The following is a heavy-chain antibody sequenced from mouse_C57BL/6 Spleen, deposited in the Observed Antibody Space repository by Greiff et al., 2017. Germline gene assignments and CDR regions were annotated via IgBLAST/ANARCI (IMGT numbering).Heavy chain of an antibody. CDR2: IGPGSGST. J-gene: IGHJ3*01. Sequence: QVQLQQSGAELVRPGASVKISCKASGYTFTNYCINWVKQRPGQGLEWIGKIGPGSGSTYYNEKFKGKATLTADKSSSTAYMQLSSLTSEDSAVXFCAKDYEEWFDYWGQGTLVTVSS. CDR1: GYTFTNYC. CDR3: AKDYEEWFDY. D-gene: IGHD2-4*01. V-gene: IGHV1-77*01.